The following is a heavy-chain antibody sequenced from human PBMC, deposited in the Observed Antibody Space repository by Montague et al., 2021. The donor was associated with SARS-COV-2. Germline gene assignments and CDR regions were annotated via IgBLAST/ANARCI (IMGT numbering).Heavy chain of an antibody. V-gene: IGHV3-49*04. CDR3: TRYTPTFNDYVWGSYRYTSPGAFDI. J-gene: IGHJ3*02. Sequence: SLRLSCAASGFTFGDYAMSWVRQAPGKGLEWVGFIRSKAYGGTPEYAASVKGRFTISRDDSKSIAYLQMNSLKTEDPAVYYCTRYTPTFNDYVWGSYRYTSPGAFDIWGQGTMVTVSA. D-gene: IGHD3-16*02. CDR1: GFTFGDYA. CDR2: IRSKAYGGTP.